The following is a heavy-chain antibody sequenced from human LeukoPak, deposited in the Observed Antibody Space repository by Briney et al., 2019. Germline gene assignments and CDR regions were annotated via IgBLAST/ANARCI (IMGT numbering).Heavy chain of an antibody. D-gene: IGHD2-21*01. CDR3: AREGPTYWFDT. Sequence: SETLSLTCAVSGGSISSGGYSWSWIRQPPGKGLEWIGYIYHSGSTYYNPSLKSRVTISVDRSKNQFSLKLSSVTAADAAVYYCAREGPTYWFDTWGQGTLVTVSS. CDR2: IYHSGST. CDR1: GGSISSGGYS. J-gene: IGHJ5*02. V-gene: IGHV4-30-2*01.